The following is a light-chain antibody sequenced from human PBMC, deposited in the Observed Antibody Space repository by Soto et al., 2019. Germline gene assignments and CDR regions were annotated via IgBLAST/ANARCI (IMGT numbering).Light chain of an antibody. J-gene: IGLJ1*01. CDR1: SSDIGGYNC. V-gene: IGLV2-14*03. CDR2: DVS. Sequence: QSALTQPASVSGSPGQSITISCTGTSSDIGGYNCVSWYQHHPGKAPKLLIHDVSNRPSGVSSRFSGSKSGNTASLTISGLQAEDEADYYCNSYRTVSTYVFGTGTKLTVL. CDR3: NSYRTVSTYV.